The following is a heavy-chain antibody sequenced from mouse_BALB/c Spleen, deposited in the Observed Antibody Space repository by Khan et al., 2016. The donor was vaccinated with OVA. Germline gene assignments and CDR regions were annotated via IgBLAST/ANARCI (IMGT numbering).Heavy chain of an antibody. CDR1: GFSLSDYG. V-gene: IGHV2-6-5*01. CDR3: ARGIWSYYYTLDY. CDR2: IWGGGST. Sequence: QVQLKQSGPGLVAPSQNLSITCTVSGFSLSDYGVSWIRQPPGKGLEWLGVIWGGGSTYYNSVLKSRLSISKDNSKSQVFLKMSSLQSDDTAMFYCARGIWSYYYTLDYWGQGTSVTVSS. J-gene: IGHJ4*01.